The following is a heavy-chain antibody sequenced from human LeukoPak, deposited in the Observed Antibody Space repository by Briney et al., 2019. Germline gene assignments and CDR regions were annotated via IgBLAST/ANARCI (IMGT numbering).Heavy chain of an antibody. Sequence: SVKVSCKASGFTFTSSAMQWVRQARGQRLEWIGWIVVGSGNTNYAQKFQERVTITRDMSTSTAYMGLSSLRSEDTAVYYCAAGGRSTTPAFDYWGQGTLVTVSS. CDR2: IVVGSGNT. V-gene: IGHV1-58*02. CDR1: GFTFTSSA. CDR3: AAGGRSTTPAFDY. D-gene: IGHD2/OR15-2a*01. J-gene: IGHJ4*02.